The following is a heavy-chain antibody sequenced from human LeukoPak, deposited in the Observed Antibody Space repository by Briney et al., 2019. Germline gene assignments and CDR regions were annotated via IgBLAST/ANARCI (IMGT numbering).Heavy chain of an antibody. D-gene: IGHD3-22*01. CDR3: ARENPSGYYNRPIDY. CDR1: GASISSYY. V-gene: IGHV4-59*01. J-gene: IGHJ4*02. Sequence: SQTLSFTCTVSGASISSYYWSWIRQPPGKGLEWIGDIYYSGRIKYNPSLKSRVTMSVDTSKNQFSLKLSSVTAADAAIYYCARENPSGYYNRPIDYWGQGTLVTVSS. CDR2: IYYSGRI.